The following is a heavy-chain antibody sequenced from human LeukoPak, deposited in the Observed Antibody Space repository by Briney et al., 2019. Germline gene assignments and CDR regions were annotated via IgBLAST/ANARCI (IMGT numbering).Heavy chain of an antibody. J-gene: IGHJ6*02. CDR1: GFTFSDWF. Sequence: GGSLRLSCAASGFTFSDWFVSWIRQAPGTGLEWVSYISNRGNNIYYADSVKGRFTISRDNAKKTVNLQMNSLRAEDTAIYYCARGHFGLDVWGQGTTVTVSS. V-gene: IGHV3-11*01. CDR3: ARGHFGLDV. CDR2: ISNRGNNI.